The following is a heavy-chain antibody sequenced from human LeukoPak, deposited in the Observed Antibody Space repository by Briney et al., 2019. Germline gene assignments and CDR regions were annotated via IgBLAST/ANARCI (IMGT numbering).Heavy chain of an antibody. J-gene: IGHJ4*02. V-gene: IGHV1-69*05. Sequence: SVKVSCRASGGTFSSYAISWVRQAPGQGLEWMGGIIPIFGTANYAQKFQGRVTITTDESTSTAYMELSSLRSEDTAVYYCASTAYILRYFDWLHPRPFDYWGQGTLVTVSS. CDR1: GGTFSSYA. D-gene: IGHD3-9*01. CDR2: IIPIFGTA. CDR3: ASTAYILRYFDWLHPRPFDY.